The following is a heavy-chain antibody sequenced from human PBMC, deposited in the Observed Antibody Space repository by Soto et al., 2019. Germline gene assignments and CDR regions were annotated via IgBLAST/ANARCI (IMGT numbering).Heavy chain of an antibody. Sequence: GGSLRPSCAASGFTFSSYGMHWVRQAPGKGLEWVAVIWYDGSNKYYADSVKGRFTISRDNSKNTLYLQMNSLRAEDTAVYYCARDSQYADNHYYYYMDVWGKGTTVTVSS. V-gene: IGHV3-33*01. CDR1: GFTFSSYG. J-gene: IGHJ6*03. CDR2: IWYDGSNK. CDR3: ARDSQYADNHYYYYMDV. D-gene: IGHD2-2*01.